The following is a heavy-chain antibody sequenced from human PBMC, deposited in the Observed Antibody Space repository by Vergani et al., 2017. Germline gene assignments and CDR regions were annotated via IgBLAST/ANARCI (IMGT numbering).Heavy chain of an antibody. CDR1: GFTFSGSA. D-gene: IGHD3-10*01. V-gene: IGHV3-73*01. CDR3: AKALDGYGD. Sequence: EVQLVESGGGLVQPGGSLKLSCAASGFTFSGSAMHWVRQASGKGLEWVGRIRSKANSYATAYAASVKGRFTISRDDSKNTLYLQMNSLRAEDTAVYYCAKALDGYGDWGQGTLVTVSS. J-gene: IGHJ4*02. CDR2: IRSKANSYAT.